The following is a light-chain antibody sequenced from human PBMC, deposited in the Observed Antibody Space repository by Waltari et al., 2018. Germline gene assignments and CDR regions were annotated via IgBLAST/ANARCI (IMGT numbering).Light chain of an antibody. J-gene: IGLJ2*01. CDR1: SGSIARTY. Sequence: FMLTQPHSVSASPAKTLSISCTRSSGSIARTYLQWYQQRPGSAPTIVIYEDDQRPPGVPGRFSGSIDSSSNSASRTISGLETEDEADYYCQSYDASVIFGGGTRLTVL. V-gene: IGLV6-57*03. CDR3: QSYDASVI. CDR2: EDD.